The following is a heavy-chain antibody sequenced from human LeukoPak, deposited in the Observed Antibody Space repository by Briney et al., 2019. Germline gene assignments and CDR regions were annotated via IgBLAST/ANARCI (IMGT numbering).Heavy chain of an antibody. Sequence: SQTLSLTCTVPGGSITSGRYYWSWIRQPAGKGPEWIGRIYTSGSTNYNPALKSRVTISVDTSKNQFSLKLTSVTAADTAVYYCARKGCSSTSCYGYWFDPWGQGTLVTVSS. J-gene: IGHJ5*02. CDR1: GGSITSGRYY. V-gene: IGHV4-61*02. CDR3: ARKGCSSTSCYGYWFDP. D-gene: IGHD2-2*01. CDR2: IYTSGST.